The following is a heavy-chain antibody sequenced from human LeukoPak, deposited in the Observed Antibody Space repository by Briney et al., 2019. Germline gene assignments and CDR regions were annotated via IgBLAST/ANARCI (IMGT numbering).Heavy chain of an antibody. Sequence: SETLSLTCTVSGGSISSCYWSWIRQPPGKGLEWIGYIYYSGSTNYNPSLKSRVTISVDTSKNQFSLKLSSVTAADTAVYYCARDIGIAARPSWFDPWGQGTLVTVSS. CDR3: ARDIGIAARPSWFDP. CDR2: IYYSGST. D-gene: IGHD6-6*01. V-gene: IGHV4-59*01. J-gene: IGHJ5*02. CDR1: GGSISSCY.